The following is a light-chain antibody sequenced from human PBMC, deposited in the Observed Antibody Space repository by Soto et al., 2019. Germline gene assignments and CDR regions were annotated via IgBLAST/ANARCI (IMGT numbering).Light chain of an antibody. CDR2: KAS. V-gene: IGKV1-5*03. Sequence: DIQMTQSPSTLSAYVGDRVTITCRASQSISSWLAWYQQKPGKAPKLLIYKASSLESGVPSRFSGSGSGTEFTLTISSLQPDDFATYYCQQYNSYWGTFGQGTKVGIK. J-gene: IGKJ1*01. CDR3: QQYNSYWGT. CDR1: QSISSW.